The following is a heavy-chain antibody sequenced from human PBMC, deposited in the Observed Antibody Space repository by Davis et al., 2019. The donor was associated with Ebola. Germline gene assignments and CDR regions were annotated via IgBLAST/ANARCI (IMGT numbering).Heavy chain of an antibody. CDR2: ISWNSGSI. Sequence: SLKTLCATSGFTYDDYAMHRVRQAPGKGMEWVSGISWNSGSIGYADSVKGRFTISRDNAKNSLYLQMNSLRAEDTALYYCAKDPYYSSSWHWGWFDPWGQGTLVTVSS. CDR3: AKDPYYSSSWHWGWFDP. V-gene: IGHV3-9*01. CDR1: GFTYDDYA. D-gene: IGHD6-13*01. J-gene: IGHJ5*02.